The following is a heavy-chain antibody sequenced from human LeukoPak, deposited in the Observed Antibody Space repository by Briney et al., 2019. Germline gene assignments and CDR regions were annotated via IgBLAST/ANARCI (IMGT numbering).Heavy chain of an antibody. CDR3: GRAANWLNGFDI. D-gene: IGHD7-27*01. J-gene: IGHJ3*02. CDR1: GGSLNRYF. V-gene: IGHV4-59*01. Sequence: PSETLSLTCTVSGGSLNRYFWSWMRQPPGKGREWIGYIYYSGSTDYNPSPRCRVTITVDKSKPHSSVILNSVTPYDTTVYYCGRAANWLNGFDIWGQGTMVTVSS. CDR2: IYYSGST.